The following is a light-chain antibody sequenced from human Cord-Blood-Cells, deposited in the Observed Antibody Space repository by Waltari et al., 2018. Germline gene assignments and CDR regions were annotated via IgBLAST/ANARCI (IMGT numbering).Light chain of an antibody. CDR3: QQYGSSPT. CDR1: QSVSSSY. CDR2: GAS. V-gene: IGKV3-20*01. J-gene: IGKJ2*01. Sequence: DIVLTQSPGTLSLSPGERATLSCRASQSVSSSYLAWYQQKPVQAPRRLIYGASSRATGIPDRFSGSGSGTDFTLTISRLEPEDFAVYYCQQYGSSPTFGQGTKLEIK.